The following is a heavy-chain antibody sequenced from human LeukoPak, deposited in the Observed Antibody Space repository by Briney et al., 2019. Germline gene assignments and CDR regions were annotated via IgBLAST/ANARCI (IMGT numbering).Heavy chain of an antibody. CDR1: GFTFTKFW. Sequence: GSLRLSCEASGFTFTKFWMSWVRQPPGKGLEWIGEIYHSGSTNYNPSLKSRVTISVDKSKNQFSLKLSSVTAADTAVYYCASNLMTSGDYWGQGTLVTVSS. CDR2: IYHSGST. J-gene: IGHJ4*02. V-gene: IGHV4-4*02. CDR3: ASNLMTSGDY.